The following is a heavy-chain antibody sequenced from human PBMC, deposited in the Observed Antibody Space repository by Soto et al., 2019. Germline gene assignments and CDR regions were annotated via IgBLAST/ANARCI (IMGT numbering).Heavy chain of an antibody. D-gene: IGHD6-13*01. Sequence: SETLSLTCAVYGGSFSGYYWSWIRQPPGKGLEWIGEINHSGSTNYNPSLKSRVTISVDTSKNQLSLKLSSVTAADTAVYYCARAGTGYYYYYGMDVWGQGTTVTVSS. V-gene: IGHV4-34*01. CDR3: ARAGTGYYYYYGMDV. CDR2: INHSGST. J-gene: IGHJ6*02. CDR1: GGSFSGYY.